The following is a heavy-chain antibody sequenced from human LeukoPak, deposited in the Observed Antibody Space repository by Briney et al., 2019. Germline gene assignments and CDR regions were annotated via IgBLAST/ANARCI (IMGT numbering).Heavy chain of an antibody. CDR3: ARPEIPEGVLWFYYMDV. V-gene: IGHV3-48*01. D-gene: IGHD3-10*01. CDR2: ISGSDRTI. CDR1: GFIFTSYS. J-gene: IGHJ6*03. Sequence: PGGSLRLSCAASGFIFTSYSFNWVRQAPGKGLEWVSYISGSDRTIYYADSVRGRFTISRDDAKNSLYLQMNSLRAEDTAVYYCARPEIPEGVLWFYYMDVWGKGTTVTVSS.